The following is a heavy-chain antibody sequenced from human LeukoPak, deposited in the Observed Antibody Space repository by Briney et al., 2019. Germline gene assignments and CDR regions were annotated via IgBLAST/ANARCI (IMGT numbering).Heavy chain of an antibody. D-gene: IGHD2-2*01. CDR2: IYYSGST. CDR1: GGSISNYY. J-gene: IGHJ5*02. Sequence: SETLSLTCTVSGGSISNYYWSWIRQPPGKGLEWIGYIYYSGSTNYNPSLKSRVTISVDTSKNQFSLKLSSVTAADTAVYYCARGRQYQLWWFDPWGQGTLVTVSS. V-gene: IGHV4-59*01. CDR3: ARGRQYQLWWFDP.